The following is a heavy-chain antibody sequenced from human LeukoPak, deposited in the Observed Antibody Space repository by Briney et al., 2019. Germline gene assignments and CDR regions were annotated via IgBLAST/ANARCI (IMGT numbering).Heavy chain of an antibody. CDR2: IYYSGST. V-gene: IGHV4-59*08. D-gene: IGHD6-13*01. CDR3: ARHFLSSIAAAGPFDY. J-gene: IGHJ4*02. Sequence: SETLSLTCTVSGGSISSYYWSWIRQPPGKGLGWIGYIYYSGSTNYNPSLKSRVTISVDTSKNQFSLKLSSVTAADTAVYYCARHFLSSIAAAGPFDYWGQGTLVTVSS. CDR1: GGSISSYY.